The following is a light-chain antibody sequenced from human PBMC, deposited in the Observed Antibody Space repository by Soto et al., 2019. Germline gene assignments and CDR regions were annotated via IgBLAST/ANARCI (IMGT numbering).Light chain of an antibody. CDR1: QSVNNGY. CDR3: QQYGTSPRT. V-gene: IGKV3-20*01. J-gene: IGKJ1*01. CDR2: DSS. Sequence: EIVLTQSPGTLSLSPGERATLSCRASQSVNNGYVAWYQQTPGQAPRLLMYDSSKRATGIPDRFTGSGSGTDFTLTISRLEPEDFVVYFCQQYGTSPRTFGQGTKVDI.